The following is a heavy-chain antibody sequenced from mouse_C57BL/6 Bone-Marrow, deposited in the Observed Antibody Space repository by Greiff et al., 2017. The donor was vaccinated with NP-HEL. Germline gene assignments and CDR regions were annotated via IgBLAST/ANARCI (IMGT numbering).Heavy chain of an antibody. CDR2: IRNKANNHAT. V-gene: IGHV6-6*01. CDR3: TRRGQLRFPFAY. D-gene: IGHD3-2*02. CDR1: GFTFSDAW. Sequence: EVQRVESGGGLVQPGGSMKLSCAASGFTFSDAWMDWVRQSPEKGLEWVAEIRNKANNHATYYAESVKGRFTISRDDSKSSVYLQMNSLRAEDTGIYYCTRRGQLRFPFAYWGQGTLVTVSA. J-gene: IGHJ3*01.